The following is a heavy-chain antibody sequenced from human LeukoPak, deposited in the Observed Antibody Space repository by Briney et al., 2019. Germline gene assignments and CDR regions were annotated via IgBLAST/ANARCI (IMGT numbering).Heavy chain of an antibody. Sequence: ASLTVSCRASGYTFTGYYIHWVRQAPGQGLEWMGWINPNSGGTKFAQKFQGRVTMTRDTSISSTSMELSRLTSDDTAVYYCAREGAFCGGDCYSDYWGQEPWSPSPQ. CDR3: AREGAFCGGDCYSDY. V-gene: IGHV1-2*02. CDR2: INPNSGGT. D-gene: IGHD2-21*01. J-gene: IGHJ4*01. CDR1: GYTFTGYY.